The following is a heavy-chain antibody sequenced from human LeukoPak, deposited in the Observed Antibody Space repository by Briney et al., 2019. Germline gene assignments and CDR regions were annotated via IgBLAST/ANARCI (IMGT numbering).Heavy chain of an antibody. CDR3: AKAGAPFFAFGDYYYMDV. Sequence: GSLRLSCAASGFTFDDYTMHWVRQAPGKGLEWVSLISWDGGSTYYADSVKGRFTISRDNSKNSLYLQMNSLRTEDTALYYCAKAGAPFFAFGDYYYMDVWGKGTTVTVSS. D-gene: IGHD3-10*01. J-gene: IGHJ6*03. CDR1: GFTFDDYT. CDR2: ISWDGGST. V-gene: IGHV3-43*01.